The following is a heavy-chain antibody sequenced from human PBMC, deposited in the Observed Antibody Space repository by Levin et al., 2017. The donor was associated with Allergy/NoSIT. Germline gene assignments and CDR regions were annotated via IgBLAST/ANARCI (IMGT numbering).Heavy chain of an antibody. V-gene: IGHV3-23*01. CDR1: GVTFSSYT. J-gene: IGHJ3*02. CDR2: ISGSGGST. D-gene: IGHD5-12*01. Sequence: GESLKISCAASGVTFSSYTMSWVRQAPGKGLEWVSTISGSGGSTYNADSVKGRFTISRDNSANTLYLQLNSLRAEDTAVYYCAGGGFLDAFDIWGQGTMVTVSS. CDR3: AGGGFLDAFDI.